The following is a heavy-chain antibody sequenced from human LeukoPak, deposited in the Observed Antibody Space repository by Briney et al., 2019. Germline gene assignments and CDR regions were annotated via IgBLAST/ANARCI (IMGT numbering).Heavy chain of an antibody. CDR2: INHSGST. CDR3: ARNGSYSSGWYGSFDY. D-gene: IGHD6-19*01. V-gene: IGHV4-34*01. J-gene: IGHJ4*02. CDR1: GGSSSGYY. Sequence: SETLSLTCAVYGGSSSGYYWSWIRQPPGKGLEWIGEINHSGSTNYNPSLKSRVTISVDTSKNQFSLKLSSVTAADTAVYYCARNGSYSSGWYGSFDYWGQGTLVTVSS.